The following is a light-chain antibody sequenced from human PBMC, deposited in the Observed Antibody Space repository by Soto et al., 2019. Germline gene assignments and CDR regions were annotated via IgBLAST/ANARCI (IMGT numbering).Light chain of an antibody. Sequence: VLKKSPGTLSLSPGERATLSCRASQSVSSDYLAWYQQRPGQAPRLLIYAASSRATGIPDRFSGSGSGTDFTLTISRLEPEDFAVYYCQQYSDSVGTFGQGTKVDI. V-gene: IGKV3-20*01. CDR3: QQYSDSVGT. CDR1: QSVSSDY. CDR2: AAS. J-gene: IGKJ1*01.